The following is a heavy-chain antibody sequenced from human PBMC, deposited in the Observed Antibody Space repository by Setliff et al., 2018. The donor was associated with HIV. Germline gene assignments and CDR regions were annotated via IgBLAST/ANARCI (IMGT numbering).Heavy chain of an antibody. CDR2: INREETTE. CDR3: ARVSNNWNYGPIDY. J-gene: IGHJ4*02. D-gene: IGHD1-7*01. V-gene: IGHV3-11*04. Sequence: GGSLRLSCAASGFAFSDFSMSWVRQAPGKGLEWISYINREETTEWYADSVKGRFIISRDNAKNTLYLQMNSLRAEDTAVYYCARVSNNWNYGPIDYWGQGTLVTVSS. CDR1: GFAFSDFS.